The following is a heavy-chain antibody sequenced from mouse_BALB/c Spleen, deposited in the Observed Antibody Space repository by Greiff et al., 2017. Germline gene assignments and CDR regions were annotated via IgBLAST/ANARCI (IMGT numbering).Heavy chain of an antibody. V-gene: IGHV5-9-3*01. CDR2: ISSGGSYT. D-gene: IGHD2-1*01. Sequence: EVQLQQSGGGLVKPGGSLKLSCAASGFTFSSYAMSWVRQTPEKRLEWVATISSGGSYTYYPDSVKGRFTISRDNAKNTLYLQMSSLRSEDTAMYYCARRGYGNHYAMDYWGQGTSVTVSS. CDR3: ARRGYGNHYAMDY. J-gene: IGHJ4*01. CDR1: GFTFSSYA.